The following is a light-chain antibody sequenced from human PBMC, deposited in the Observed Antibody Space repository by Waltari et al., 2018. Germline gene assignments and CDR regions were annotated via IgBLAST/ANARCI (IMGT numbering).Light chain of an antibody. J-gene: IGKJ5*01. V-gene: IGKV1-33*01. CDR1: QSIVYF. CDR3: QQYHNFPLT. CDR2: DAS. Sequence: IQMTQSSSSLSVSVGVRVTSTCQSSQSIVYFLNWYQHKPGKAPKLLIYDASNLETGVPSRFSGSGSGTDFTFTITSLQPEDIATYYCQQYHNFPLTFGQGTRLEIK.